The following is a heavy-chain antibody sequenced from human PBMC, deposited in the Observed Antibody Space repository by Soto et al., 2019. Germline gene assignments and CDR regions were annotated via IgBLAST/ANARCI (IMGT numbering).Heavy chain of an antibody. D-gene: IGHD5-12*01. V-gene: IGHV1-69*13. CDR3: ASSVAKYYYYGMDV. CDR2: IIPIFGTA. CDR1: GGTFSSYA. Sequence: ASVKVSCKAPGGTFSSYAISWVRQAPGQGLEWMGGIIPIFGTANYAQKFQGRVTITADESTSTAYMELSSLRSEDTAVYYCASSVAKYYYYGMDVWGQGTTVTVSS. J-gene: IGHJ6*02.